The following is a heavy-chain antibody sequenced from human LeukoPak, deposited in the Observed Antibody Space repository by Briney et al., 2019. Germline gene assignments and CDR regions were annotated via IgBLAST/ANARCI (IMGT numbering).Heavy chain of an antibody. CDR2: ISSRSTYI. J-gene: IGHJ4*02. D-gene: IGHD3-10*01. V-gene: IGHV3-21*01. CDR3: ARENYDSGSYYIDY. CDR1: GFTFSSYS. Sequence: GGSLRLSCAASGFTFSSYSMNWVRQAPGKGLEWVSSISSRSTYIYYADSVKGRFTISRYNAKNSLYLQMESLRAEDTAVYYCARENYDSGSYYIDYWGQGTLVTVSS.